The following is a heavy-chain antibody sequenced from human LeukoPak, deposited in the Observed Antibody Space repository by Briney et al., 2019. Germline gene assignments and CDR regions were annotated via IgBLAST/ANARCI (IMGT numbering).Heavy chain of an antibody. Sequence: SETLSLTCTVSGGSISSYYWSWIRQPPGKGLEWIGYICYSGSTNYNPSLKSRVAISVDTSKNQFSLKLSSVTAADTAVYYCASNYYGSGSLVYWGQGNLVTVSS. J-gene: IGHJ4*02. D-gene: IGHD3-10*01. V-gene: IGHV4-59*08. CDR3: ASNYYGSGSLVY. CDR1: GGSISSYY. CDR2: ICYSGST.